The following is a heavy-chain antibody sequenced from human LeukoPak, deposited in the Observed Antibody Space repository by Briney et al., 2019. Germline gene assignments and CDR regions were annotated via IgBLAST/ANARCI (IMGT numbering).Heavy chain of an antibody. Sequence: SETLSLTCTVSGGSISSSSYYWGWIRQPPGKGLEWFGTIYYSGTTYYNPSLKSRVTISADTSKNHFSLKLSSVTAADTAVYYCARPGHSYYYMDVWGKGTTVTVSS. CDR1: GGSISSSSYY. CDR2: IYYSGTT. J-gene: IGHJ6*03. CDR3: ARPGHSYYYMDV. V-gene: IGHV4-39*02. D-gene: IGHD1-1*01.